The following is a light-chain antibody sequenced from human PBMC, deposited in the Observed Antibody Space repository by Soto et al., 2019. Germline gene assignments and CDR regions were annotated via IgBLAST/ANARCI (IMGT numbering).Light chain of an antibody. Sequence: EIPFTHCPCTLSLSPGERATLSCRASQSVSSSYLAWYQQKPGQAPRLLIHGASSRATGIPDRFSGSGSGTDFTLTISRLEPEDFAVYYCQQYGSSPLITFGQGTRLEIK. CDR3: QQYGSSPLIT. CDR2: GAS. V-gene: IGKV3-20*01. CDR1: QSVSSSY. J-gene: IGKJ5*01.